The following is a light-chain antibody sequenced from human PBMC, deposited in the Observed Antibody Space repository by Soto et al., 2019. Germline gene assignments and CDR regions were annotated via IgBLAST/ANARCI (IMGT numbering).Light chain of an antibody. CDR3: CAYEVTYTYV. Sequence: QSALTQPRSVSGSPGQSVTISCTGTSRDIGDSKFVSWYQQRPGQAPKLINYDFNKRPSGVPDRFSGSKSGNTASLTISGLQAEDEADYYCCAYEVTYTYVFGTGTKVTVL. J-gene: IGLJ1*01. V-gene: IGLV2-11*01. CDR1: SRDIGDSKF. CDR2: DFN.